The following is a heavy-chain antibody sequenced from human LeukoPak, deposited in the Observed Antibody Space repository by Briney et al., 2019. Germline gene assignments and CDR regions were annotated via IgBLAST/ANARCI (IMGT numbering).Heavy chain of an antibody. J-gene: IGHJ4*02. Sequence: GGSLRLSCAASGFTFSSYAMHWVRQAPGKGLEWVAVISYDGSNKYYADSVKGRFTISRDNSENTLYLQMNSLRAEDTAVYYCAREVAAAGDSYFDYWGQGTLVTVSS. D-gene: IGHD6-13*01. CDR3: AREVAAAGDSYFDY. V-gene: IGHV3-30-3*01. CDR2: ISYDGSNK. CDR1: GFTFSSYA.